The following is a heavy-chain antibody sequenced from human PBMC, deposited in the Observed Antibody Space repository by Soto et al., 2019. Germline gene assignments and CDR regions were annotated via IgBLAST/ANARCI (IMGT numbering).Heavy chain of an antibody. J-gene: IGHJ3*02. CDR1: GGSISSGDYY. Sequence: QVQLQESGPGLVKPSQTLSLTCTVSGGSISSGDYYWSWIRQPPGKGLEWIGYIYYSGSTYYNPSLKSRVTISVDTSKNQFSLKLSSVTAADTAVYYCARWGPPSPGERLHDAFDIWGQGTMVTVSS. V-gene: IGHV4-30-4*01. CDR2: IYYSGST. CDR3: ARWGPPSPGERLHDAFDI. D-gene: IGHD6-25*01.